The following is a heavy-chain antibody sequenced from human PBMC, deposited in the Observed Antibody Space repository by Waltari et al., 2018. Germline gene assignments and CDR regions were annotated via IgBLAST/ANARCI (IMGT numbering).Heavy chain of an antibody. CDR3: ARCITMVRGVIITYDAFDI. CDR1: GFTFSSYG. D-gene: IGHD3-10*01. CDR2: IWYDGSNK. V-gene: IGHV3-33*01. J-gene: IGHJ3*02. Sequence: QVQLVESGGGVVQPGRSLRLSCAASGFTFSSYGMHWVRQAPGKGLEWVAVIWYDGSNKYYADSVKGRFTISRDNSKNTLYLQMNSLRAEDTAVYYCARCITMVRGVIITYDAFDIWGQGTMVTVSS.